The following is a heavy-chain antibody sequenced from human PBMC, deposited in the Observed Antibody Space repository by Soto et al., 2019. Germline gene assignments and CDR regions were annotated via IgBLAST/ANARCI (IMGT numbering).Heavy chain of an antibody. CDR3: AAYCGGDCYSTLYFQH. CDR1: GFTFSSYA. J-gene: IGHJ1*01. V-gene: IGHV3-23*01. D-gene: IGHD2-21*02. Sequence: GGSLRLSCAASGFTFSSYAMSWVRQAPGKGLEWVSAISGSGGSTYYADSVKGRFTISRDNSKNTLYLQMNSLRAEDTAVYYCAAYCGGDCYSTLYFQHWGQGTLVTVSS. CDR2: ISGSGGST.